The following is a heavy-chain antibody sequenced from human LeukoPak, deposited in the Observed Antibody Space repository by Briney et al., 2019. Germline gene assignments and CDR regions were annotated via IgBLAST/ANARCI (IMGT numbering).Heavy chain of an antibody. V-gene: IGHV3-21*01. CDR3: ARDTKIAAAGPTDAFDI. CDR2: ISSSSSSYI. Sequence: GGSLRLSCAASGFTFSSYSMNWVRQAPGKGLEWVSSISSSSSSYIYYADSVKGRFTISRDNAKNSLYLQMNSLRAEDTAVYYCARDTKIAAAGPTDAFDIWGQGTMVTVSS. J-gene: IGHJ3*02. CDR1: GFTFSSYS. D-gene: IGHD6-13*01.